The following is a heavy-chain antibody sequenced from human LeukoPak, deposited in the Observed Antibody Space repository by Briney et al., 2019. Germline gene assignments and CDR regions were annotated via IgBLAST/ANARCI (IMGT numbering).Heavy chain of an antibody. CDR2: IWYDGSNK. J-gene: IGHJ6*03. V-gene: IGHV3-33*01. CDR3: ARRGKQLVPPVTYYYYMDV. D-gene: IGHD6-6*01. Sequence: GGSLRLSCAASGFTSSSYGMHWVRQAPGKGLEWVAVIWYDGSNKYYADSVKGRFTISRDNSKNTLYLQMNSLRAEDTAVYYCARRGKQLVPPVTYYYYMDVWGKGTTVTVSS. CDR1: GFTSSSYG.